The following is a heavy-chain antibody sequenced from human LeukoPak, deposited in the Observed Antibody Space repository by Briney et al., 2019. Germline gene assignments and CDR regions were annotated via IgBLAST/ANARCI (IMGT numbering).Heavy chain of an antibody. CDR2: ISYDGSNK. CDR3: ARLTIVGASHFDY. CDR1: GFTFSSYG. D-gene: IGHD1-26*01. Sequence: GRSLRLSCAASGFTFSSYGMHWVRQAPGKGLEWVAVISYDGSNKYYADSVKGRFTISRDNAKNSLYLQMNSLRDEDTAVYYCARLTIVGASHFDYWGQGTLVTVSS. V-gene: IGHV3-30*03. J-gene: IGHJ4*02.